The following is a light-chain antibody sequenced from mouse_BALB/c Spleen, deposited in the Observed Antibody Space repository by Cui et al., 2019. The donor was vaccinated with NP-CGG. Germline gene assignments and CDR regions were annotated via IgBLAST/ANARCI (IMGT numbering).Light chain of an antibody. J-gene: IGLJ1*01. CDR3: ALWYSNHWM. CDR2: GTN. Sequence: QLVAPQASAPTTSPGETVTLTCRSSTGAVTTSNYANWVQEKPDHLFTGLIGGTNNRAPGVPARFSGSLNGDKAALTITGAQTEDEAIYFCALWYSNHWMFGGGTKLTVL. V-gene: IGLV1*01. CDR1: TGAVTTSNY.